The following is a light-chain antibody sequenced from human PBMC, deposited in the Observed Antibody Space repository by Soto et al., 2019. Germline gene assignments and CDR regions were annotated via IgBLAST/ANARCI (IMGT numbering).Light chain of an antibody. V-gene: IGLV2-8*01. Sequence: QSVLTQPPSASGSPGQSVTISCTGTSSDVGGYNSVSRYQQHPGKAPKLMISEVSKRPSGVPDRFSGSKSGNTASLTVSGLQAEDEADYYCSSYAVNDNLVFGGGTKLTVL. CDR3: SSYAVNDNLV. CDR1: SSDVGGYNS. CDR2: EVS. J-gene: IGLJ2*01.